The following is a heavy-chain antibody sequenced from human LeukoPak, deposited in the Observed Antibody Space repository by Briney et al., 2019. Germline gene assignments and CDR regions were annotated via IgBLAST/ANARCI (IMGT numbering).Heavy chain of an antibody. CDR1: AFTFSTYI. Sequence: PGGSLRLSCTASAFTFSTYIVNWVRQAPGKGLEWVSYISSSGSTIYYADSVKGRFTISRDDAKNSLYLQMNSLRDEDTAVYYCAKRYSSSSFSAFDIWGHGTMVTVSS. D-gene: IGHD6-6*01. V-gene: IGHV3-48*02. CDR2: ISSSGSTI. J-gene: IGHJ3*02. CDR3: AKRYSSSSFSAFDI.